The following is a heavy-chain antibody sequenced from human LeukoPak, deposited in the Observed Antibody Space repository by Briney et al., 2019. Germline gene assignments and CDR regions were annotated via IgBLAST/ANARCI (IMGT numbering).Heavy chain of an antibody. J-gene: IGHJ4*02. Sequence: PGGSLRLSCAASEFTFSDYWMSWVRQAPGKGLEWVANIKKDGSEKYYGDSVKGRFTVSRDNAKTSLYLQMNSLRAEDTAVYYCARDLSGVAGYTYGRGIDYWGQGTLVTVSS. D-gene: IGHD5-18*01. V-gene: IGHV3-7*01. CDR2: IKKDGSEK. CDR1: EFTFSDYW. CDR3: ARDLSGVAGYTYGRGIDY.